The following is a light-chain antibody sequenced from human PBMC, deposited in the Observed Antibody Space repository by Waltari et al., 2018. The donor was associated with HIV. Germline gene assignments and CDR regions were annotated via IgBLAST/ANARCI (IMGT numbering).Light chain of an antibody. CDR3: MQAKDYPRT. V-gene: IGKV2-24*01. Sequence: DIVLTQTPLSAPFTVGQSASISCRSSQSLAHGEGNTYLSWLHQRPGEPPKLLIYRVSLRLPGVSHRFSGGGSVTQFTLKISSVESDDVGVYYCMQAKDYPRTFGQGTKVEI. CDR1: QSLAHGEGNTY. J-gene: IGKJ1*01. CDR2: RVS.